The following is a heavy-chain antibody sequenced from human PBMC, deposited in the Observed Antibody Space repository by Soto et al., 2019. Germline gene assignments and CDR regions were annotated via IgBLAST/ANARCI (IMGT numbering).Heavy chain of an antibody. V-gene: IGHV1-24*01. Sequence: ASVKVSCKVSGYTLTELSMHWVRQAPGKGLEWMGGFDPEDGETIYAQKFQGRVTMTEDTSTDTAYMELSSLRSEDTAVYYCATDPESSSGFPNWGQGTLVTVSS. CDR3: ATDPESSSGFPN. CDR2: FDPEDGET. CDR1: GYTLTELS. D-gene: IGHD3-22*01. J-gene: IGHJ4*02.